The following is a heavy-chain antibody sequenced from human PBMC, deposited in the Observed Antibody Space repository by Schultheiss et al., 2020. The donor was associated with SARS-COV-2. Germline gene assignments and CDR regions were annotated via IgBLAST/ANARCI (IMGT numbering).Heavy chain of an antibody. CDR1: GFTVSSNY. CDR2: IWYDGSNK. J-gene: IGHJ4*02. CDR3: ARNELDY. V-gene: IGHV3-33*08. Sequence: GGSLRLSCAASGFTVSSNYMSWVRQAPGKGLEWVAVIWYDGSNKYYADSVKGRFTISRDNAKNTLYLQMNSLRAEDTAVYYCARNELDYWGQGTLVTVSS.